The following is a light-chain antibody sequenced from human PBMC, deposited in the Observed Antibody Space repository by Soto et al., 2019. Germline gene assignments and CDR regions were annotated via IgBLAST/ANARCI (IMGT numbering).Light chain of an antibody. CDR2: HAS. CDR3: QQYSSCLYT. CDR1: QSISNW. J-gene: IGKJ2*01. V-gene: IGKV1-5*01. Sequence: DIHMTQSPSTLSASAGDRVTITCRASQSISNWLAWYQQKPGKAPKLLIYHASSLQSGVPSRFTGSGSGTELSLIITSLQPDDFATYFCQQYSSCLYTFGQGTKLEIK.